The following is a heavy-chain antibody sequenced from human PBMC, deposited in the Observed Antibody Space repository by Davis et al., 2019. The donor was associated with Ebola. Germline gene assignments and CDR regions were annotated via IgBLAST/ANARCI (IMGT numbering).Heavy chain of an antibody. CDR2: ISGSGGST. V-gene: IGHV3-23*01. CDR3: ARSGLSFGVVKYHYGMDV. CDR1: GFTFSSYA. D-gene: IGHD3-3*01. Sequence: GESLKISCAASGFTFSSYAMSWVRQAPGKGLEWVSAISGSGGSTYYADSVKGRFTISRDTSKKTMYLQMNSLRGEDTAVYYCARSGLSFGVVKYHYGMDVWGKGTTVTVSS. J-gene: IGHJ6*04.